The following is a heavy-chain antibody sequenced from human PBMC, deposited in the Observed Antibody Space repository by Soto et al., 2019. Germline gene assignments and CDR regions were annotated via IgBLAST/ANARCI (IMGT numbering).Heavy chain of an antibody. V-gene: IGHV3-23*01. Sequence: EVQLLQSGGGLVQPGGSLRLSCAASGFTFTTRAMSWVRQAPGKGLQWVSGISGSGGTTYYADSVKGRLTISRDNSKNMLYLPMNSLRDDDTAVYYCATGTQNFDYWGRGTRVTVSS. CDR3: ATGTQNFDY. CDR2: ISGSGGTT. J-gene: IGHJ4*02. D-gene: IGHD3-10*01. CDR1: GFTFTTRA.